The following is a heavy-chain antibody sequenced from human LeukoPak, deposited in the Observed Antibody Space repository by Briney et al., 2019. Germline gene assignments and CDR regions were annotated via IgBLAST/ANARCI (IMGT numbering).Heavy chain of an antibody. CDR3: AKRPQQTIVVPDAFDI. Sequence: HSGGSLRLSCAASGFTFSSYAMSWVRQAPGKGLEWVSAISGSGGSTYYADSVKGRFTISRDNSKNTLYLQMNSLRAEDTAVYYCAKRPQQTIVVPDAFDIWGQGTMVTVSS. D-gene: IGHD2-2*01. CDR2: ISGSGGST. J-gene: IGHJ3*02. V-gene: IGHV3-23*01. CDR1: GFTFSSYA.